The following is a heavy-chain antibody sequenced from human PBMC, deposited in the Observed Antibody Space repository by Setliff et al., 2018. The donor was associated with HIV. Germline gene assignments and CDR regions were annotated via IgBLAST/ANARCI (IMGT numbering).Heavy chain of an antibody. D-gene: IGHD4-17*01. CDR1: GFTFSSHA. J-gene: IGHJ4*02. CDR3: AKEEDYLIDHLFDY. Sequence: PGGSLRLSCAASGFTFSSHAMSWVRQAPGKGLEWGSAISGSGGSTYYADPVKGRFTISRDNSKNTLYLQMNSLRAEDTAVYYCAKEEDYLIDHLFDYWGQGTLVTVSS. V-gene: IGHV3-23*01. CDR2: ISGSGGST.